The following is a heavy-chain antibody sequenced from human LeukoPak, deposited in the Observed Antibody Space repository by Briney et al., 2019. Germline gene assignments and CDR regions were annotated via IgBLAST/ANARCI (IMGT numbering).Heavy chain of an antibody. Sequence: PGGSLRLSCAASGFTFSSYGMHWVRQAPGKGLEWVAVISYDGSNKYYADSVKGRFTISRDNSKNTLYLQMNSLRAEDTAVYHCAKDEGPYCSSTSCYPDDYWGQGTLVTVSS. V-gene: IGHV3-30*18. J-gene: IGHJ4*02. CDR1: GFTFSSYG. CDR3: AKDEGPYCSSTSCYPDDY. D-gene: IGHD2-2*01. CDR2: ISYDGSNK.